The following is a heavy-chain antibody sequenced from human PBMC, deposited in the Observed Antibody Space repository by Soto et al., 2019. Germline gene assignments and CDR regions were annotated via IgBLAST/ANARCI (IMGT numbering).Heavy chain of an antibody. CDR1: GGSISSGDYY. Sequence: SETLSLTCTVSGGSISSGDYYWSWIRQPPGKGLEWIGYIYYSGSTYYNPSLKSRVTISVDTSKNQFSLKLSSVTAADTAVYYCARTHCTNGVCLKNYYYYYGMDVWGQGTTVTVSS. D-gene: IGHD2-8*01. V-gene: IGHV4-30-4*01. CDR2: IYYSGST. CDR3: ARTHCTNGVCLKNYYYYYGMDV. J-gene: IGHJ6*02.